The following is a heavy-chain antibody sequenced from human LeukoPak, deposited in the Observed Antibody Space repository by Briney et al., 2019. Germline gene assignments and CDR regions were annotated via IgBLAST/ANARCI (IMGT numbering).Heavy chain of an antibody. D-gene: IGHD6-6*01. CDR3: ARGSSSGLIFFDY. Sequence: GRSLRLSCAASGFTFSSYDMHWVRQATGKGLEWVSAIGTAGDTYYPGSVKGRFTISRENAKNSLYLQMNSLRAGDTAVYYCARGSSSGLIFFDYWGQGTLVTVSS. V-gene: IGHV3-13*01. CDR2: IGTAGDT. J-gene: IGHJ4*02. CDR1: GFTFSSYD.